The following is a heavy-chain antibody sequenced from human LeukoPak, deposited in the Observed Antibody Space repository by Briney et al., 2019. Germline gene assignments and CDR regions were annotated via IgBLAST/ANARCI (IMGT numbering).Heavy chain of an antibody. CDR3: AKGPGRDGYTYVDF. J-gene: IGHJ4*02. CDR2: IIPILGIA. Sequence: ASVKVSCKASGGTFSSYAISWVRQAPGQGLEWMGRIIPILGIANYAQKFQGRVTITADKSTSTAYMELSSLRAEDTAVYYCAKGPGRDGYTYVDFWGQGTLVTVSS. V-gene: IGHV1-69*04. D-gene: IGHD5-24*01. CDR1: GGTFSSYA.